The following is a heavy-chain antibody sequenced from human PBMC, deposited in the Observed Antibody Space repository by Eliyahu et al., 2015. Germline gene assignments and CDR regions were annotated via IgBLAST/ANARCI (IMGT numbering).Heavy chain of an antibody. CDR3: ARGTLLWFGEPYFDY. CDR1: GGSISSGSYY. Sequence: QVQLQESGPGLVKPSQTLSLTCTVSGGSISSGSYYWSWIRQPAGKGLEWIGRIYTSGSTTHNPSLKSRVTISVDTSKNQFSLKLSSVTAADTAVYYCARGTLLWFGEPYFDYWGQGTLGHRLL. V-gene: IGHV4-61*02. CDR2: IYTSGST. D-gene: IGHD3-10*01. J-gene: IGHJ4*02.